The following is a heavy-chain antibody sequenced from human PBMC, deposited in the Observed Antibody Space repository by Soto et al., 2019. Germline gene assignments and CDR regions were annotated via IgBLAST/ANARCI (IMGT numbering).Heavy chain of an antibody. Sequence: EVQLVESGGGLVQPGGSLRLSCVASGFTFSSYWMSWVRQAPGKGLEWVANIKQDGSEKYYVDSVKGRFTISRDNAKNSLYLQMNSLRAEDTAVYYCARGVGEQLVLDYFDYWGQGTLVTLSS. CDR3: ARGVGEQLVLDYFDY. J-gene: IGHJ4*02. CDR1: GFTFSSYW. V-gene: IGHV3-7*04. CDR2: IKQDGSEK. D-gene: IGHD6-6*01.